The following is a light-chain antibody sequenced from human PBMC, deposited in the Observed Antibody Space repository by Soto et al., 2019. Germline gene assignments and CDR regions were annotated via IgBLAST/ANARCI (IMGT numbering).Light chain of an antibody. CDR2: DAS. CDR1: QNINNN. V-gene: IGKV3-15*01. Sequence: EIVMTQSPATLSVSPGERATLSCKAGQNINNNLAWYQQKPGQTPRLLIYDASTRATGIPGRFSGSGSGTEFTLTISSLQSEDFAVYYCQQYNNWPPITFGQGTRLEIK. CDR3: QQYNNWPPIT. J-gene: IGKJ5*01.